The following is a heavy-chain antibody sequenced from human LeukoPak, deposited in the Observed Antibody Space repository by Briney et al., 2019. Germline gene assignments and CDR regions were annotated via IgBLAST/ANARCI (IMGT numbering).Heavy chain of an antibody. CDR2: ISSSSSYI. Sequence: PGGSLRLSCAASGFTFSSYSMNWVRQAPGKGLEWVSSISSSSSYIYYADSVKGRFTISRDNAKNSLYLQMNSLRAEDTAVYFCAKGRGWLQFFDYWGQGTLVTVSS. D-gene: IGHD5-24*01. J-gene: IGHJ4*02. CDR3: AKGRGWLQFFDY. V-gene: IGHV3-21*04. CDR1: GFTFSSYS.